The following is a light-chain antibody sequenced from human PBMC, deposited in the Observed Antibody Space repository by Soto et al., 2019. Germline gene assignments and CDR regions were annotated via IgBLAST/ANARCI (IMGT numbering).Light chain of an antibody. Sequence: EIVLTQSPGTLSLSPGXRATLSCRASQSVSSSYLAWYQQKPGQAPRLLIYGASSRATGIPDRFSGSGSGTDFTLTISRLEPEDFAVYYCQQCGSSPWTFGQGTKGDIK. CDR3: QQCGSSPWT. CDR1: QSVSSSY. J-gene: IGKJ1*01. CDR2: GAS. V-gene: IGKV3-20*01.